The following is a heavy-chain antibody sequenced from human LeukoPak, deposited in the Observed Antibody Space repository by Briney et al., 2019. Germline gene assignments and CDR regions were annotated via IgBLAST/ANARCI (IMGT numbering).Heavy chain of an antibody. CDR2: IKQDGSEK. D-gene: IGHD3-9*01. J-gene: IGHJ4*02. CDR1: GFTFSSYW. CDR3: ARDGPRGLRYFDWSVDY. V-gene: IGHV3-7*01. Sequence: PGGSLRLSCAASGFTFSSYWMSWVRQAPGKGLEWVANIKQDGSEKYYVDSVKGRFTISRDNAKNSLYLQMNSLRAEDTAVYYCARDGPRGLRYFDWSVDYWGQGTLVTVSS.